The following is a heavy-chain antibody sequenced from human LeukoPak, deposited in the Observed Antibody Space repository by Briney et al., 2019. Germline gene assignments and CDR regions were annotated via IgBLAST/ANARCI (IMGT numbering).Heavy chain of an antibody. CDR3: ARMDYYDN. V-gene: IGHV4-59*08. CDR2: IYSSGST. Sequence: SETLSLTCTVSGGPINSYYWSWIRQPPGKGLEWIGYIYSSGSTKYNPSLQSRVSISVDTSKNQFSLELSSVTAEDTAVYYCARMDYYDNGGQGTLVTVSS. J-gene: IGHJ1*01. D-gene: IGHD3-22*01. CDR1: GGPINSYY.